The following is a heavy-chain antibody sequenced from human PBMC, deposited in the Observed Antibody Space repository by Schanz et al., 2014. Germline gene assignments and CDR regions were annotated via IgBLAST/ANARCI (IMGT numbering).Heavy chain of an antibody. CDR3: VRDAGWAFGDYHGMDV. CDR2: INPSGGST. J-gene: IGHJ6*02. CDR1: GYTFNNHG. Sequence: QVQLVQSGGEVKKPGASATVSCKASGYTFNNHGISWVRQAPGQGLEWMGIINPSGGSTSYAQKFHGRVTMTTDTSTSTAYMELRSLISDDTAVYYCVRDAGWAFGDYHGMDVWGQGTSVTVSS. D-gene: IGHD3-10*01. V-gene: IGHV1-18*01.